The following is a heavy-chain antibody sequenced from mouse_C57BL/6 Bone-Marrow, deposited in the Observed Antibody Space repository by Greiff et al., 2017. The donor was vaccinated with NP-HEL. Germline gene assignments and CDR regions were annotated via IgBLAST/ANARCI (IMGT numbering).Heavy chain of an antibody. CDR3: ARRGQLRLLAWFAY. D-gene: IGHD3-2*02. Sequence: VQLQQPGAELVKPGASVKMSCKASGYTFTSYWITWVKQRPGQGLEWIGDIYPGSGSTNYNEKFKSKATLTVDTSSSTAYMQLSSLTSEDSAVYYWARRGQLRLLAWFAYWGQGTLVTVSA. CDR2: IYPGSGST. J-gene: IGHJ3*01. CDR1: GYTFTSYW. V-gene: IGHV1-55*01.